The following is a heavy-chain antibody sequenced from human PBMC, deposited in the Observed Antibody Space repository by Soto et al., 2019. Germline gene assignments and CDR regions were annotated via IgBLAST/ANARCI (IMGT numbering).Heavy chain of an antibody. Sequence: PPETLSPTCAVHGGSFSAYYWSWIRQPPVKVLERIGEINHSGSTNYNPSLESRVTISVDTSKNQFSLKLSSVTAADTAVYYCARGGLRGGYYYYGMDVWGQGTTVTVSS. D-gene: IGHD2-15*01. CDR3: ARGGLRGGYYYYGMDV. J-gene: IGHJ6*02. CDR1: GGSFSAYY. CDR2: INHSGST. V-gene: IGHV4-34*01.